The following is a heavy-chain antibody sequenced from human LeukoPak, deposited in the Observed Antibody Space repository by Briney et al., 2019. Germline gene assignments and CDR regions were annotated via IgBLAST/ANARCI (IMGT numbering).Heavy chain of an antibody. CDR3: ARASRRATTVVTPGYYYMDV. J-gene: IGHJ6*03. CDR1: GYTFTSYD. V-gene: IGHV1-8*03. Sequence: ASVKVSCKASGYTFTSYDIDWVRQATGQGLEWMGWMNPNSGNTGYAQKFQGRVTITRNISISTAYMELSSLRSEDTAVYYCARASRRATTVVTPGYYYMDVWGKGTTVTVSS. CDR2: MNPNSGNT. D-gene: IGHD4-23*01.